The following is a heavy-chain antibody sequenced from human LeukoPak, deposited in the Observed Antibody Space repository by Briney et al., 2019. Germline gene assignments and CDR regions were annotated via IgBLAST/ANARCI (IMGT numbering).Heavy chain of an antibody. D-gene: IGHD3-10*01. J-gene: IGHJ4*02. Sequence: GSLRLSCAASGFTFGSYSMSWVRQPPGKGLEWIGEFSHTGSPIYNPSLKSRVNISIDTSKNQFSLRLTSVTAADTAVYICARPRLLFGSGPILVWGQGTLVTVSS. CDR2: FSHTGSP. V-gene: IGHV4-34*01. CDR1: GFTFGSYS. CDR3: ARPRLLFGSGPILV.